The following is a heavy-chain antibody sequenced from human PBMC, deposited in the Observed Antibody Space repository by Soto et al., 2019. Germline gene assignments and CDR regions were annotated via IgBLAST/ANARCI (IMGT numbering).Heavy chain of an antibody. Sequence: EVQLLESGGGVVQPGGSLRLSCAASGFTFSSYAMSWVRQAPGKGLEWVSAISGSGGSTYYAGSVKGRFSISRDKSNNTLYLHMNSLRAEDKALYYCPKAAIPAVDYGGQGPLVTVSS. CDR1: GFTFSSYA. CDR3: PKAAIPAVDY. J-gene: IGHJ4*02. CDR2: ISGSGGST. D-gene: IGHD6-25*01. V-gene: IGHV3-23*01.